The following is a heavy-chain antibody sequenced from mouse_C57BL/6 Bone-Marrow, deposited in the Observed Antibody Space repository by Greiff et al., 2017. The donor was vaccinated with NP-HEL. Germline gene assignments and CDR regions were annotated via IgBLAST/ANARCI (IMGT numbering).Heavy chain of an antibody. D-gene: IGHD1-1*01. V-gene: IGHV1-69*01. CDR1: GYTFTSYW. CDR3: ARYGSSPVDY. Sequence: QVQLQQPGAELVMPGASVKLSCKASGYTFTSYWMHWVKQRPGQGLEWIGEIDPSDGYTNYNEKFKGKSTLTVDKSSSTAYMQLSSLTSEDSAVYYCARYGSSPVDYWGQGTTLTLSA. CDR2: IDPSDGYT. J-gene: IGHJ2*01.